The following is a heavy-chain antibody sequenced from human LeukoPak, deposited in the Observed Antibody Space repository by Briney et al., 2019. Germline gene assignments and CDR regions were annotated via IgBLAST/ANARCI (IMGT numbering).Heavy chain of an antibody. CDR1: GFTFSSYS. V-gene: IGHV3-21*01. D-gene: IGHD5-18*01. Sequence: PGGSLRLSCAASGFTFSSYSMNWVRQAPGKGLEWVSSISSSSSYIYYADSVKGRFTISRDNAKNSLYLQMNSLRAEDTAVYYCARVGGGGYSYDWYFDLWGRGTLVTVSS. J-gene: IGHJ2*01. CDR2: ISSSSSYI. CDR3: ARVGGGGYSYDWYFDL.